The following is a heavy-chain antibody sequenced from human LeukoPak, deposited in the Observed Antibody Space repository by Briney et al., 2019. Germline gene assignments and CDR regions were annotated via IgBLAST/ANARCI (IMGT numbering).Heavy chain of an antibody. CDR1: GYSISSGYY. CDR2: IYHSGST. Sequence: SETLSLTCTVSGYSISSGYYWGWIRQPPGKGLEWIGGIYHSGSTYYNPSLMSRVTISVDTSKNQFSLKLSSVTAADTAVYYCARDIGWYNVWGKGTTVTVSS. D-gene: IGHD6-19*01. V-gene: IGHV4-38-2*02. CDR3: ARDIGWYNV. J-gene: IGHJ6*04.